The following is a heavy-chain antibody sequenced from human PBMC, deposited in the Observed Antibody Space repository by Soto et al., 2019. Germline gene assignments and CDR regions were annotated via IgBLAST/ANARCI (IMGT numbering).Heavy chain of an antibody. CDR3: AKEEGKYCSSTSCPFDY. Sequence: GGSLRLSCAASGFTFSSYAMSWVRQAPGKGLEWVSAISGSGGSTYYADSVKGRFTISRDNSKNTLYLQMNSLRAEDTAVYYCAKEEGKYCSSTSCPFDYWGQGTLVTVSS. CDR2: ISGSGGST. D-gene: IGHD2-2*01. J-gene: IGHJ4*02. V-gene: IGHV3-23*01. CDR1: GFTFSSYA.